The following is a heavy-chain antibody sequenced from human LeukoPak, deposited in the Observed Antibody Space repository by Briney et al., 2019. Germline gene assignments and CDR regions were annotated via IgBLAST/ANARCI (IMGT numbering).Heavy chain of an antibody. CDR2: ISYSGST. D-gene: IGHD6-19*01. CDR1: GGSINSVGYY. J-gene: IGHJ4*02. CDR3: ARNRWDSSGWYVIDH. Sequence: SQTLSLTCTVSGGSINSVGYYWSWIRQHPGKGLEWIGYISYSGSTYYNPSLKSRVTISVDTSKNQFSLKLSSVTAADTAVYYCARNRWDSSGWYVIDHWGQGTLVTVSS. V-gene: IGHV4-31*03.